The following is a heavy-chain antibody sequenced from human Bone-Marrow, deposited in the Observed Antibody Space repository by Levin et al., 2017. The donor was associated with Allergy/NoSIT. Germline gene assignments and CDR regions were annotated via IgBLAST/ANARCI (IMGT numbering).Heavy chain of an antibody. CDR1: GFTFSRYA. Sequence: GGSLRLSCAASGFTFSRYAMNWVRQAPGQGLEWVSTINSYGGSIYYADSVKGRVTIARDNSNDTLYLQMNSLRVEDTAVYYCAKVAYTLYDSYYYAMDVWGQGTTVTVSS. V-gene: IGHV3-23*01. CDR3: AKVAYTLYDSYYYAMDV. D-gene: IGHD3-10*01. J-gene: IGHJ6*02. CDR2: INSYGGSI.